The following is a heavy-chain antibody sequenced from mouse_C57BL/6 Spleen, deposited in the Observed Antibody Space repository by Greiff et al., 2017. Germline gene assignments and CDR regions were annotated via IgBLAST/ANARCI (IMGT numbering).Heavy chain of an antibody. CDR2: IDPYDSLT. Sequence: QVQLQQPGAELVQPGASVKLSCKASGYNFPSYWMQWVKQRPGQGLEWIGEIDPYDSLTNYNQKFKGKATMTVDTSSSTSYMQRSSLTSEDSAVYYCTSLDGYSDYWGQGTTRTVSS. J-gene: IGHJ2*01. CDR1: GYNFPSYW. D-gene: IGHD2-3*01. CDR3: TSLDGYSDY. V-gene: IGHV1-50*01.